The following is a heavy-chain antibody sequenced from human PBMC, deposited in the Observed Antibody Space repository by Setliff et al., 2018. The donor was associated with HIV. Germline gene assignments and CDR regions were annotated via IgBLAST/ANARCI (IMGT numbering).Heavy chain of an antibody. V-gene: IGHV4-31*03. CDR2: IYYSGST. J-gene: IGHJ4*02. CDR3: ARVPPLKAGPGFDF. CDR1: GGSISSGGYY. Sequence: PSETLSLTCTVSGGSISSGGYYWSWIRQHPGKGLEWIGYIYYSGSTYYNPSLKSRVTISVDTSKNQFSLKLSSVTAADTAVYYCARVPPLKAGPGFDFWGQGTRVTVS.